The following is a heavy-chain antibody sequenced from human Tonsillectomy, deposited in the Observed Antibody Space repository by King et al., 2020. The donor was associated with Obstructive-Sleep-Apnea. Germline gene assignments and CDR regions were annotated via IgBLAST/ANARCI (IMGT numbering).Heavy chain of an antibody. CDR1: GGSISSNIYY. J-gene: IGHJ4*02. CDR3: ARDEVGGVKFDY. D-gene: IGHD1-26*01. V-gene: IGHV4-39*07. Sequence: LQLQESGPGLVKPSETLSLTCTVSGGSISSNIYYWGWIRQPPGKGLEWIGNIYYSGSAYYKPSLKSRVTISVDRSKNQFSLSLTSVTVADTAVYYCARDEVGGVKFDYWGQGTLVTVSS. CDR2: IYYSGSA.